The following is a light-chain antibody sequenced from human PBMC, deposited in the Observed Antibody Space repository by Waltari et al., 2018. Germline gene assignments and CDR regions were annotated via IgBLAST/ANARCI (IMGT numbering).Light chain of an antibody. CDR1: SSDVGGPNY. CDR2: DVS. V-gene: IGLV2-14*01. J-gene: IGLJ1*01. Sequence: QSALTQPASVSGSPGQSITISCTGTSSDVGGPNYVSWYQQHPGKAPKLMVYDVSKRPPGVSPRCSGAKAGNTATLTLSGLQAEDEADYYCSSYTSSSPHVFGTGTKVTVL. CDR3: SSYTSSSPHV.